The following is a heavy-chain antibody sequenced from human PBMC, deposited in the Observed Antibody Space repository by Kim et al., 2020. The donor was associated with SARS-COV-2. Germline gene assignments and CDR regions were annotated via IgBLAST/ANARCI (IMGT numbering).Heavy chain of an antibody. D-gene: IGHD3-9*01. CDR2: IIPILGIA. Sequence: SVKVSCKASGGTFSSYAISWVRQAPGQGLEWMGRIIPILGIANYAQKFQGRVTITADKSTSTAYMELSSLRSEDTAVYYCARGAPGYFAILGVAIGGMDVWGQGTTVTVSS. V-gene: IGHV1-69*04. J-gene: IGHJ6*02. CDR3: ARGAPGYFAILGVAIGGMDV. CDR1: GGTFSSYA.